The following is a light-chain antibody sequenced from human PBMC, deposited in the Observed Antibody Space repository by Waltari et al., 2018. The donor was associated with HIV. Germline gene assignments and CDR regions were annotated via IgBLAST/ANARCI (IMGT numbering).Light chain of an antibody. CDR2: SYY. J-gene: IGLJ1*01. Sequence: QSVLTQPPSVSEAPRQRVTISCSGSSSNIGNNAVNWYQQVPGKAPKLLIYSYYLLASGVSDLFSGSKSGTAASLAIRGLQSEDEAEYYCAAWDDYLNGYVFGSGTKVTVL. V-gene: IGLV1-36*01. CDR1: SSNIGNNA. CDR3: AAWDDYLNGYV.